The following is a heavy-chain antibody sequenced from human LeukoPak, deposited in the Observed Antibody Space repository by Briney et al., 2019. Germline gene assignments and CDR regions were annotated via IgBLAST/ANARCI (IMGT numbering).Heavy chain of an antibody. V-gene: IGHV3-53*01. CDR1: GFTVSSNY. CDR3: ARDRDGSGSVYYFDY. Sequence: GGSLRLSCAASGFTVSSNYMSWVRQAPGKGLEWVSVIYSGGSTYYADSVKGRFTISRDNSKNTLYLQMNSLRAEDTAVYYCARDRDGSGSVYYFDYWGQGTLVTVSS. J-gene: IGHJ4*02. CDR2: IYSGGST. D-gene: IGHD3-22*01.